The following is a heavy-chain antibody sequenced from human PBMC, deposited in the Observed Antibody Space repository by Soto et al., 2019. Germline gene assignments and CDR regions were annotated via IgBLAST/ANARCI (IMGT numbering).Heavy chain of an antibody. J-gene: IGHJ5*02. Sequence: GGSLRLSCTASGFTFSSYAMSWGRQAPGKGLEWVSAISGSGGNTYYADSVKGRFTISRDNSKNTLYLQMNSLRAEDTAVYYCARHPERIAQIGWFDPWGQGTLVPGAS. V-gene: IGHV3-23*01. D-gene: IGHD6-13*01. CDR1: GFTFSSYA. CDR3: ARHPERIAQIGWFDP. CDR2: ISGSGGNT.